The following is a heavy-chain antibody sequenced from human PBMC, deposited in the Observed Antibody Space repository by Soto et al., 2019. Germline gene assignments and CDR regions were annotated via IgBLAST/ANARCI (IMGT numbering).Heavy chain of an antibody. J-gene: IGHJ4*02. CDR3: ARVSRVIYYFDY. V-gene: IGHV3-23*01. CDR1: GFTFSSYA. Sequence: GGSLRLSCAASGFTFSSYAMSWVRQAPGKGLEWVSAISGSGGSTYYADSVKGRFTISRDNSKNTLYLQMNSLRAEDTAVYYCARVSRVIYYFDYWGLGTPVTVSS. D-gene: IGHD3-10*01. CDR2: ISGSGGST.